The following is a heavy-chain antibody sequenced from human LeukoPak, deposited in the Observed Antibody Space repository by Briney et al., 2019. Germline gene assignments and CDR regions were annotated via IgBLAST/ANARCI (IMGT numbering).Heavy chain of an antibody. CDR3: ATEQQLADS. CDR2: IYYSGST. Sequence: SETLSLTCTVSGGSISSSSYYWGWIRQPPGKGLEWLGSIYYSGSTYYNPSLKSRVTISVDTSKNQFSLKLSSVTAADTAVYYCATEQQLADSWGQGTLVTVSS. J-gene: IGHJ4*02. CDR1: GGSISSSSYY. V-gene: IGHV4-39*07. D-gene: IGHD6-13*01.